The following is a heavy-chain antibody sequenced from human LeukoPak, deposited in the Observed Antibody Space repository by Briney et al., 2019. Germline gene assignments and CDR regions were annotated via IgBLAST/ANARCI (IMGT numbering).Heavy chain of an antibody. Sequence: SETLSLTCAVYGGSFSDYYWSWIRQPPGKGLEWIGEINHSGSTNYNPSLKSRVTISVDTSKNQFSLKLRSVTAADTAMYYCARFQQWLRPPVGFDIWGQGTMVTVSS. V-gene: IGHV4-34*01. CDR3: ARFQQWLRPPVGFDI. CDR2: INHSGST. CDR1: GGSFSDYY. J-gene: IGHJ3*02. D-gene: IGHD5-12*01.